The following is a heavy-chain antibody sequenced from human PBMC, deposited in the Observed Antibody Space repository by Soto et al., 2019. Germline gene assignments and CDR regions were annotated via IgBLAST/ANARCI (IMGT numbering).Heavy chain of an antibody. J-gene: IGHJ4*02. CDR3: AKDRYYYDSSGYHVFDY. Sequence: PGGSLRLSCAASGFTFSSYGMHWVRQAPGKGLEWVAVISYDGSNKYYADSVKGRFTISRDNSKNTLYLQMNSLRAEDTAVYYCAKDRYYYDSSGYHVFDYWGQGTLVTVS. D-gene: IGHD3-22*01. V-gene: IGHV3-30*18. CDR2: ISYDGSNK. CDR1: GFTFSSYG.